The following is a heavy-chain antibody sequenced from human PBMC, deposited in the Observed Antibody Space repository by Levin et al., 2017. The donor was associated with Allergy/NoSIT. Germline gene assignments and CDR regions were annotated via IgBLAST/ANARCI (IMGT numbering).Heavy chain of an antibody. V-gene: IGHV4-34*01. D-gene: IGHD2-2*01. CDR3: AIPGPYCSSAGCYEDAFDI. CDR1: GGSFHGLY. J-gene: IGHJ3*02. Sequence: SQTLSLPCAVHGGSFHGLYWSWLRQPPGKGLEWIGEINHSRSVNYNPSLKSRVTISIDTSKYQLSLKLTSVTAADTGVYYCAIPGPYCSSAGCYEDAFDIWGRGTMVTVSS. CDR2: INHSRSV.